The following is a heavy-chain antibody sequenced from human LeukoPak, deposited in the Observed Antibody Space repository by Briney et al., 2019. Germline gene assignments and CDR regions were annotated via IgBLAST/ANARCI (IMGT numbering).Heavy chain of an antibody. V-gene: IGHV4-34*01. Sequence: SETLSLTCAVYGGSFSGYYWSWIRQPPGKGLEWIGEINHSGSTNYSPSLKSRVTISVDTSKNQFSLKLSSVTAADTAVYYCARAPRGYLNWFDPWGQGTLVTVSS. CDR2: INHSGST. J-gene: IGHJ5*02. CDR3: ARAPRGYLNWFDP. D-gene: IGHD1-1*01. CDR1: GGSFSGYY.